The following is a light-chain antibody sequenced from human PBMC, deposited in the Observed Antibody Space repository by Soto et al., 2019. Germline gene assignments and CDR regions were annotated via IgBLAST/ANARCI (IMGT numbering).Light chain of an antibody. V-gene: IGKV3-20*01. Sequence: EIVLTQSPGTLSLSPGERATLSCRVSQSVSSSYLAWYQQKPGQAPRLLIYGASSRATGIPDRFSGSGSGTDFTLTISRLEPEDFAVYYCQQYGSSTWTFGQGTKVHIK. CDR3: QQYGSSTWT. J-gene: IGKJ1*01. CDR1: QSVSSSY. CDR2: GAS.